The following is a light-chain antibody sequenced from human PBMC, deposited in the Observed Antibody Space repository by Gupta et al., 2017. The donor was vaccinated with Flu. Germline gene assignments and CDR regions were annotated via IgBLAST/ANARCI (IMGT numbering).Light chain of an antibody. V-gene: IGLV2-14*01. CDR2: DVS. CDR1: TSDVGGYNS. CDR3: SSYTSGSTLVVA. J-gene: IGLJ2*01. Sequence: QSALTQPASVSGSPGQSITISCTGTTSDVGGYNSVSWYQQRPGTAPKLMIYDVSKRPSGISNRFSCSKSGNTASLTISGLQAEDEADYYCSSYTSGSTLVVAFGGGTKLTVL.